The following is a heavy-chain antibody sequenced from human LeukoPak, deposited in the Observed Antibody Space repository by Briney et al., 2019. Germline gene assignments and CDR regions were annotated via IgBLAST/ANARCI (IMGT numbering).Heavy chain of an antibody. CDR3: ARVRCSGGSCPYYYYYYYMDV. V-gene: IGHV4-39*07. CDR1: GGSISSSSYY. CDR2: IHYSGST. D-gene: IGHD2-15*01. J-gene: IGHJ6*03. Sequence: SETLSLTCTVSGGSISSSSYYWALIRQPPGKGLEWIGSIHYSGSTYYDPSLQSRVTISIDTSKNQFSLKLRFVTAADTAVYYCARVRCSGGSCPYYYYYYYMDVWGKGTTVTVSS.